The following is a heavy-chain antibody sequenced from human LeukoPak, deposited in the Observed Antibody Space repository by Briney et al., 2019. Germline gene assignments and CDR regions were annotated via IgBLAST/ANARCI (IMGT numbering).Heavy chain of an antibody. V-gene: IGHV3-74*01. Sequence: GGSLRLSCAASGFTFGSFWMHWVRQVPGPGLVGVSRISNDGSTTSYADSVKGRFTISRDNAKNSLYLQMNSLRAEDTAVYYCARDGGSSWYFDYWGQGTLVTVSS. D-gene: IGHD6-13*01. CDR3: ARDGGSSWYFDY. J-gene: IGHJ4*02. CDR2: ISNDGSTT. CDR1: GFTFGSFW.